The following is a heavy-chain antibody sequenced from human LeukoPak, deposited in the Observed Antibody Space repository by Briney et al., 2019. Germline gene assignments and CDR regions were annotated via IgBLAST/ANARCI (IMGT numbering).Heavy chain of an antibody. V-gene: IGHV1-2*02. CDR3: ARAYYDFWSGYRPSDY. CDR1: GYTFTGYY. CDR2: INPNSGGT. Sequence: ASVKVSCKASGYTFTGYYMHWVRQAPGQGLEWMGWINPNSGGTNYAQKFQGRVTMTRDTSISTAYMELSRLRSDDTAVYYCARAYYDFWSGYRPSDYWGQGTLVTVSS. J-gene: IGHJ4*02. D-gene: IGHD3-3*01.